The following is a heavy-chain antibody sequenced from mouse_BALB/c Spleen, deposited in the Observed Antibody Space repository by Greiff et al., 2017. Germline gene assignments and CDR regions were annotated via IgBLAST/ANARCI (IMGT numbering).Heavy chain of an antibody. CDR2: ISYDGSN. J-gene: IGHJ4*01. V-gene: IGHV3-6*02. CDR3: ASGYYAMDY. Sequence: DVKLQESGPGLVKPSQSLSLTCSVTGYSITSGYYWNWIRQFPGNKLEWMGYISYDGSNNYNPSLKNRISITRDTSKNQFFLKLNSVTTEDTATYYCASGYYAMDYWGQGTSVTVSS. CDR1: GYSITSGYY.